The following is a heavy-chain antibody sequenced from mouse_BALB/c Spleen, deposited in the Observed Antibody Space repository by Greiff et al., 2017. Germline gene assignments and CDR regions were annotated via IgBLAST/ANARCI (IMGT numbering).Heavy chain of an antibody. D-gene: IGHD2-4*01. Sequence: VQLQQSGAELVQPGASVQISCKASGFTFTSYWMPWVNQRPGQGLEWIGYINPSTGYTDYNHKFTDKATLTANKASSTAYMQLSSLTSEDYAVYNCASEGCCKYDYVDYWGQGTTVTVSA. V-gene: IGHV1-7*01. CDR3: ASEGCCKYDYVDY. J-gene: IGHJ2*01. CDR2: INPSTGYT. CDR1: GFTFTSYW.